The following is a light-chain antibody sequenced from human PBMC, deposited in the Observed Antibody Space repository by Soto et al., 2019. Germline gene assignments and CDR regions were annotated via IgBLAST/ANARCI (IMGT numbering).Light chain of an antibody. CDR1: QSISSW. V-gene: IGKV1-5*03. CDR2: KAS. Sequence: DIQMTQSPSSLSASVGDRVTITCRASQSISSWLAWYQQKPWKAPKXLIYKASTLETGVPSRFSGSGSGTELTITISGLQPDDSETYYCQQYNTYPLTFGGGTKG. CDR3: QQYNTYPLT. J-gene: IGKJ4*01.